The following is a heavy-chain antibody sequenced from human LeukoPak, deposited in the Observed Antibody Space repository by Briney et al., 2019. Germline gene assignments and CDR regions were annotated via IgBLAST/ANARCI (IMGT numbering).Heavy chain of an antibody. CDR2: FDPEDGET. V-gene: IGHV1-24*01. J-gene: IGHJ4*02. D-gene: IGHD6-19*01. CDR1: GYTLTELS. Sequence: ASVKVSCKVSGYTLTELSMHWVRQAPGRGPEWMGGFDPEDGETIYAQKFQGRVTMTEDTSTDTAYMELSSLRSEDTAVYYCATDPPPSYSSVTLGGYWGQGTLVTVSS. CDR3: ATDPPPSYSSVTLGGY.